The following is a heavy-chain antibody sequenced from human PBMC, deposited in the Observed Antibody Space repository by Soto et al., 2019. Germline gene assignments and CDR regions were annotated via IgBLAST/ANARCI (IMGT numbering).Heavy chain of an antibody. CDR2: IKGDASTT. D-gene: IGHD3-16*02. CDR1: GFTFSTYW. Sequence: EVQLVESGGGLVQPGGSLRLSCAASGFTFSTYWMHWVRQAPGKGLVWVPRIKGDASTTSYADSVQGRFTISRDNAKNTVYLQMNSLRADEDTAVYYCARVVLKRYWFDPWGQGNLGTVSS. CDR3: ARVVLKRYWFDP. V-gene: IGHV3-74*01. J-gene: IGHJ5*02.